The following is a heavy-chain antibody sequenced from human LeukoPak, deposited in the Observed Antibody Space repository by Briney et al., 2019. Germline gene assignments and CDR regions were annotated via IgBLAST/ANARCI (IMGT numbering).Heavy chain of an antibody. V-gene: IGHV3-74*01. CDR2: ISSSGTSS. D-gene: IGHD6-19*01. J-gene: IGHJ4*02. CDR1: GFTFSTYW. Sequence: GGSLRLSCEAPGFTFSTYWMHWVRQAPGEGLDWVSRISSSGTSSTYADSVKGRFPISRDNAKNTLYLQMSSLKAEDTSVYYCLREFRITVAGVSRRFFDYWGQGTLVTVSS. CDR3: LREFRITVAGVSRRFFDY.